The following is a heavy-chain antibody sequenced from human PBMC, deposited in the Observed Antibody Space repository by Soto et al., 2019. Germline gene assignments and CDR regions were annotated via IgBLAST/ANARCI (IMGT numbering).Heavy chain of an antibody. D-gene: IGHD2-15*01. CDR1: GFTFSSYG. Sequence: QVQLVESGGGVVQPGRSLRLSCAASGFTFSSYGMHWVRQAPGKGLEWVAVIWYDGSNKYYADSVKGRFTISRDNSKNTLYLQMNSLRAEDTAVYYCARVVGEAGPYYYYGMDVWGQGTTVTVSS. CDR3: ARVVGEAGPYYYYGMDV. J-gene: IGHJ6*02. CDR2: IWYDGSNK. V-gene: IGHV3-33*01.